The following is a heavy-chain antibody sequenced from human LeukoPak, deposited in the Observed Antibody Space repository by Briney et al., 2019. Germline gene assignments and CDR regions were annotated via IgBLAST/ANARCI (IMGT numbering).Heavy chain of an antibody. V-gene: IGHV3-30*18. J-gene: IGHJ3*02. Sequence: GGSLRLSCAASGFTFSSYGMHRVRQAPGKGLEWVAVISYDGSNKYYADSVKGRFTISRDNSKNTLYLQMNSLRAEDTAVYYCAKSLTGETGEAFDIWGQGTMVTVSS. CDR2: ISYDGSNK. CDR3: AKSLTGETGEAFDI. CDR1: GFTFSSYG. D-gene: IGHD1-14*01.